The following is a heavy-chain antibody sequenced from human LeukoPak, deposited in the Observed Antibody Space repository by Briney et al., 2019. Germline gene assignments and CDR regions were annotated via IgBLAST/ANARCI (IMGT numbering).Heavy chain of an antibody. D-gene: IGHD6-13*01. CDR1: GFTFSSYS. CDR3: VRDITHRSSWYYFDF. J-gene: IGHJ4*02. Sequence: PGGSLRLSCAASGFTFSSYSMNWVRQAPGKGLEWVSSISSSSSYISYADSVKGRFIISRDNAKNSLYLQMNSLRAEDTALYHCVRDITHRSSWYYFDFWGQGTLVTVSS. CDR2: ISSSSSYI. V-gene: IGHV3-21*04.